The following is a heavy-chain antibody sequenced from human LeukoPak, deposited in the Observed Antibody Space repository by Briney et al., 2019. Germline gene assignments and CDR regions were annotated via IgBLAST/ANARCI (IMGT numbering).Heavy chain of an antibody. Sequence: GGSLRLSCAASGFTFGGYTMNWVRQAPGKGLEWVSSISGSTSYIYYADSVKGRFTISRDNAKNSLYLQMDSLRAEDTAVYYCARYGDQPPYYYHYYMDVWGKGTTVTVSS. J-gene: IGHJ6*03. CDR1: GFTFGGYT. CDR3: ARYGDQPPYYYHYYMDV. V-gene: IGHV3-21*06. CDR2: ISGSTSYI. D-gene: IGHD4-17*01.